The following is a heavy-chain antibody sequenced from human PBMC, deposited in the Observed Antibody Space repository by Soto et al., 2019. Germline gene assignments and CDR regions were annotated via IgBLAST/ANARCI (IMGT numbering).Heavy chain of an antibody. CDR1: GFTFSSYS. J-gene: IGHJ4*02. CDR2: IKEEGSEK. Sequence: EVQLVESGGGLVQPGGSLRLSCAASGFTFSSYSRGWVRQAPGKGPEWVANIKEEGSEKYYADSVRGRFTISRDNHKNLLYLQTSRARAEHTALYYCVLLGRDIPFDWWGQGTLVNVSS. D-gene: IGHD7-27*01. V-gene: IGHV3-7*01. CDR3: VLLGRDIPFDW.